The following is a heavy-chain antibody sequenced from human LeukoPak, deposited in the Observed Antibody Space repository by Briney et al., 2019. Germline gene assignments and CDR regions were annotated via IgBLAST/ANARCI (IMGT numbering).Heavy chain of an antibody. V-gene: IGHV3-30-3*01. D-gene: IGHD3-3*01. Sequence: PGGSLRLSCAASGFTFSSYAMHWVRQAPGKGLEWVAVISYDGSNKYYADSVKGRFTISRDNAKNSLYLQMNSLRAEDTAVYYCARGRDSRYWGQGTLVTVSS. CDR2: ISYDGSNK. J-gene: IGHJ4*02. CDR3: ARGRDSRY. CDR1: GFTFSSYA.